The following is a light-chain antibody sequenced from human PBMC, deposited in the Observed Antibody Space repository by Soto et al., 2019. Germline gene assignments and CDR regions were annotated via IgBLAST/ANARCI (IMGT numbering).Light chain of an antibody. Sequence: EIVLTQSPATLSSSPGETATLSCRASQYVGTRLAWYQHKPGQAPRLLIYDASNRATGIPARFGGSGSGTDFTLTINSLEPEDFAVYYCQQRSNWPGTFGPGTKVDIK. CDR1: QYVGTR. CDR3: QQRSNWPGT. V-gene: IGKV3-11*01. CDR2: DAS. J-gene: IGKJ3*01.